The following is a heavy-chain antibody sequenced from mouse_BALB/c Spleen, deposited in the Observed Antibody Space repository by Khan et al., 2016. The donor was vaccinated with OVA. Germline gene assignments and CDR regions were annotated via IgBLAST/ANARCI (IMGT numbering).Heavy chain of an antibody. V-gene: IGHV5-9-3*01. D-gene: IGHD2-1*01. CDR2: ISSDGDYT. CDR3: ARSPYGNFAY. CDR1: GFTFSTYA. Sequence: DVKLVESGGGLVKPGGSLKLSCAASGFTFSTYAMSWVRQTPEKRLEWVATISSDGDYTYYPDNVTGRFTISRDNAKNTLSLQMSSLRSEDTAMYYCARSPYGNFAYWGQGTLVTVSA. J-gene: IGHJ3*01.